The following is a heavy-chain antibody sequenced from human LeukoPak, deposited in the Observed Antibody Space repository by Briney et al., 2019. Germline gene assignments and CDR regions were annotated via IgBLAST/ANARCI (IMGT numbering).Heavy chain of an antibody. Sequence: ASVKVSCKASGYSFTSYAMNWVRQAPGQRLEWMGWINAGNGNTKYSQKFQGRVTITRDTSASTAYMELSSLRSEDTAVYYCARCPEGFRTWFDPWGQGTLVTVSS. D-gene: IGHD3-10*01. CDR3: ARCPEGFRTWFDP. J-gene: IGHJ5*02. V-gene: IGHV1-3*01. CDR2: INAGNGNT. CDR1: GYSFTSYA.